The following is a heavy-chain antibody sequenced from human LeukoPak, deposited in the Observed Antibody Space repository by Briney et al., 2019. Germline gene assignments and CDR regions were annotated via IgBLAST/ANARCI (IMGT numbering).Heavy chain of an antibody. D-gene: IGHD3-22*01. J-gene: IGHJ4*02. CDR1: GFTFSDYG. Sequence: GGSLRLPCAASGFTFSDYGLNWVRQAPGKGLEWVSYISSSSSYIYYADSVKGRFTISRDNAKNSLYLQMNSLSAEDTAVYYCARHKPAPVNPFLRDTYYYDSSGYYSGYFDYWGQGTLVTVSS. CDR3: ARHKPAPVNPFLRDTYYYDSSGYYSGYFDY. V-gene: IGHV3-21*06. CDR2: ISSSSSYI.